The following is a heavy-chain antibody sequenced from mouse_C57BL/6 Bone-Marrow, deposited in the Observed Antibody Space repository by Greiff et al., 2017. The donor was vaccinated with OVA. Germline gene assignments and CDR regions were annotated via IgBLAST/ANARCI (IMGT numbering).Heavy chain of an antibody. V-gene: IGHV1-82*01. CDR3: ARGRLRRGNFDY. CDR2: IYPGDGDT. J-gene: IGHJ2*01. Sequence: QVQLQQSGPELVKPGASVKISCKASGYAFSSSWMNWVKQRPGQGLEWIGRIYPGDGDTNYNGKFKGKATLTADKSSSTAYMQLSSLTSEDSAVYFFARGRLRRGNFDYWGQGTTLTVSS. CDR1: GYAFSSSW. D-gene: IGHD2-4*01.